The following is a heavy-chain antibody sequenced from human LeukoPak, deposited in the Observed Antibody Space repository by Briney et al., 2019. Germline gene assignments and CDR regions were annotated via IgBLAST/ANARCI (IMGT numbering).Heavy chain of an antibody. CDR2: ISAYNGNT. Sequence: ASVKVSCKASGYTFTSYGISWVRQAPGQGLEWMGWISAYNGNTNYAQKLQGRVTMTTDTSTSTAYMELRSLRSDDTAVYYCARDFGPGGNYGSGSYYYGMDVWGQGTTVTVSS. J-gene: IGHJ6*02. CDR1: GYTFTSYG. D-gene: IGHD3-10*01. CDR3: ARDFGPGGNYGSGSYYYGMDV. V-gene: IGHV1-18*01.